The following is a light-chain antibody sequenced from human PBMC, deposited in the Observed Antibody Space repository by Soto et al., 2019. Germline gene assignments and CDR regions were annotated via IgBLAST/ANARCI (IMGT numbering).Light chain of an antibody. J-gene: IGKJ4*01. CDR1: QSLSSY. V-gene: IGKV3-11*01. Sequence: EIVLTQSPATLSLAPGERATLSCSASQSLSSYLAWYQQKPGQAPRLLIYDASNRATGIPARFSVSGSGTDFTLTISSLEPEDFAVYYCQQRSNWPLTFGGGTKVEIK. CDR2: DAS. CDR3: QQRSNWPLT.